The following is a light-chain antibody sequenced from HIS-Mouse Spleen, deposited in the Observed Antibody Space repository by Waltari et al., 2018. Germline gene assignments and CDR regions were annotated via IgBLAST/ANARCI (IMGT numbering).Light chain of an antibody. V-gene: IGLV2-23*01. CDR1: SSDVGSYNL. CDR2: EGS. Sequence: QSALTQPASVSGSPGQSITISCTGTSSDVGSYNLVSWYQQPPGKAPKLMIYEGSNRPAGVSKRFSGSKSGNTASLTISGLQAEDEADYYCCSYAGSSTWVFGGGTKLTVL. CDR3: CSYAGSSTWV. J-gene: IGLJ3*02.